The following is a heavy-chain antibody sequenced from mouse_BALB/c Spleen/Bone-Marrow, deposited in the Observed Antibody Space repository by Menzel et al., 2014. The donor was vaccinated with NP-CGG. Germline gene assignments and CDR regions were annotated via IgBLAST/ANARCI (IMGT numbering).Heavy chain of an antibody. D-gene: IGHD2-14*01. Sequence: EVQLQQSGAELVKPGASVKLSCTASGFNIKDTYMHWVKQRPEQGLEWIGRIDPANGNTKCDPKFQGKATITADTSSNTAYLQLSSLTSEDTAVYYCARYRLGTYFDYWGQGTTLTVPS. V-gene: IGHV14-3*02. CDR3: ARYRLGTYFDY. CDR2: IDPANGNT. CDR1: GFNIKDTY. J-gene: IGHJ2*01.